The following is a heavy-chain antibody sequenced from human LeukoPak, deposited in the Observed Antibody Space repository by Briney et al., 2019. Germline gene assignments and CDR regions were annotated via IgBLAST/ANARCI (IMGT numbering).Heavy chain of an antibody. Sequence: TSETLSLTRTVSGGSISSYYWSWIRQPPGKGLEWIGYIYYSGSTNYNPSLKSRVTISVDTSKNQFSLKLSSVTAADTAVYYCARDRVLDGMDVWGQGTTVTVSS. CDR2: IYYSGST. J-gene: IGHJ6*02. D-gene: IGHD3-3*02. CDR1: GGSISSYY. V-gene: IGHV4-59*01. CDR3: ARDRVLDGMDV.